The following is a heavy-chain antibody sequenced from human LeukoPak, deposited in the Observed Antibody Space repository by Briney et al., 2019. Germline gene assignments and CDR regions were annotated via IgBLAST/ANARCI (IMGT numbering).Heavy chain of an antibody. Sequence: SETLSLTCTVSGGSISSSSYYWGWLRQPPGKGLEWIGSIYYSGSTYYNPSLKSRVTISVDTSKNQFSLKLSSVTAADTAVYYCARASPQVYLYYYYYMDVWGKGTTVTVSS. CDR3: ARASPQVYLYYYYYMDV. V-gene: IGHV4-39*07. CDR1: GGSISSSSYY. CDR2: IYYSGST. D-gene: IGHD1-14*01. J-gene: IGHJ6*03.